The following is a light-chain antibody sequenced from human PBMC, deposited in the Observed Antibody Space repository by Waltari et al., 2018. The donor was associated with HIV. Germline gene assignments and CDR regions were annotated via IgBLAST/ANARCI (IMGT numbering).Light chain of an antibody. Sequence: DIQMTQSPSTLSASVGDRVTITCRASQSISSWLAWFQQKSGKAPKLLIYKASTLESGVPSRLSGSGSGTEFTLTINSLQPDDFATYYCQQYNSYPLTFGGGTKVEIK. CDR1: QSISSW. CDR2: KAS. CDR3: QQYNSYPLT. J-gene: IGKJ4*01. V-gene: IGKV1-5*03.